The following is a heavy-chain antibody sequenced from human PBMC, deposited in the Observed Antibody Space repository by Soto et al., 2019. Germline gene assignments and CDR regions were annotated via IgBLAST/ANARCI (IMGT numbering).Heavy chain of an antibody. D-gene: IGHD3-10*01. J-gene: IGHJ4*02. CDR3: ARRGDGSGSLDY. CDR2: IYHSGTT. V-gene: IGHV4-4*03. CDR1: GGSISSSSW. Sequence: QVQLQESGPGLVKPPGTLSLTCAVSGGSISSSSWWSWVRLPPGKGLEWIGEIYHSGTTNYNPSLKSRVTISVDKSKNQCSLKLSSVPAADTGVYYCARRGDGSGSLDYWGQGTLVTVSS.